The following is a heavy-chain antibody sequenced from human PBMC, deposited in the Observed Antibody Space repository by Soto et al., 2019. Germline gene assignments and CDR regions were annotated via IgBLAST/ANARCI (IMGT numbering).Heavy chain of an antibody. D-gene: IGHD5-18*01. CDR2: ISNRGDDT. J-gene: IGHJ4*02. V-gene: IGHV3-23*01. Sequence: EVQLLESGGGLVQPGGSLRLSCAASGFTFSSFALSWVRQAPGMGLEWVSAISNRGDDTDYADSVKGRFTISRDNSKNTLYLQMNSLRAEDTAIYYCAGPGYSSQDYWGQGALVTVSS. CDR1: GFTFSSFA. CDR3: AGPGYSSQDY.